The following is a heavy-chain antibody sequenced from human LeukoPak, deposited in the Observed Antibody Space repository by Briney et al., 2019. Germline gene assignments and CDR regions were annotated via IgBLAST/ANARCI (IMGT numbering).Heavy chain of an antibody. CDR2: LGYDGSNK. CDR1: EFPLRNYG. J-gene: IGHJ4*02. V-gene: IGHV3-33*01. D-gene: IGHD6-13*01. Sequence: PGGSLRLSFEASEFPLRNYGMPWVPKAPGKGLEWVEVLGYDGSNKYYADSVKGRFTISRDYSKNTLYLQMNSLRAEDTALYYCARDPPHYSSSWYYFDYWGQGTLVTVSS. CDR3: ARDPPHYSSSWYYFDY.